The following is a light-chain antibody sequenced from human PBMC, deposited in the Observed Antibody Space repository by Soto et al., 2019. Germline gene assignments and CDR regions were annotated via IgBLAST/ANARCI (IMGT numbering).Light chain of an antibody. V-gene: IGLV2-14*01. CDR1: TSDIGASNF. CDR3: ISYKTDDTFV. CDR2: EAT. J-gene: IGLJ1*01. Sequence: QSVLPQPPSVSGSPGQSITVSCTGTTSDIGASNFVSWYQHLPGRPPKVIIFEATNRPSGVSDRFSGSKAGITASLTISRLQADDEGEYFCISYKTDDTFVFGTGTKVTVL.